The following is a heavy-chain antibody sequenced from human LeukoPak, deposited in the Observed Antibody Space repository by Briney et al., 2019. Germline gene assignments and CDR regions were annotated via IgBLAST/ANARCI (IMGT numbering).Heavy chain of an antibody. V-gene: IGHV3-11*01. CDR2: ISSSGSTI. CDR3: ARLGGTTDPFEY. CDR1: GFIFSDYY. J-gene: IGHJ4*02. D-gene: IGHD2-15*01. Sequence: GGSLRVSCLTSGFIFSDYYMSWIRQAPGNGLECVAYISSSGSTISYADSVKGRFTISRDIAKNSLYLQMHSLRAEDTATYYCARLGGTTDPFEYWGQGTPVTVSS.